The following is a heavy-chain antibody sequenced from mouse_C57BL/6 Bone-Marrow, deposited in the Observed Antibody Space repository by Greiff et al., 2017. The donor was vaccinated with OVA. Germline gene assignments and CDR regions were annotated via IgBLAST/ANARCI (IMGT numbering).Heavy chain of an antibody. CDR2: ISDGGSYT. V-gene: IGHV5-4*01. Sequence: EVQLQESGGGLVKPGGSLKLSCAASGFTFSSYAMSWVRQTPEKRLEWVATISDGGSYTYYPDNVKGRFTISRDNAKNNLYLQMSHLKSEDTAMYYCARDRSYGSSYLWYFDVWGTGTTVTVSS. CDR1: GFTFSSYA. J-gene: IGHJ1*03. CDR3: ARDRSYGSSYLWYFDV. D-gene: IGHD1-1*01.